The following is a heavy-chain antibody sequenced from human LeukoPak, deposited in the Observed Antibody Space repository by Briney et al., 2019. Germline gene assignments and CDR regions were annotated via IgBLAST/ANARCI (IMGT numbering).Heavy chain of an antibody. V-gene: IGHV3-21*01. CDR3: ARSRVALWSEDDAFDI. J-gene: IGHJ3*02. D-gene: IGHD3-10*01. CDR1: RITFRTYS. Sequence: PGGSLRLTCAASRITFRTYSLNWVRQAPGKGLEWVSSISSDSSYIYYADSVKGRFTISRDNAKKSLYLQMNSLRAEDTAVYYCARSRVALWSEDDAFDIWGLGTLVTVSS. CDR2: ISSDSSYI.